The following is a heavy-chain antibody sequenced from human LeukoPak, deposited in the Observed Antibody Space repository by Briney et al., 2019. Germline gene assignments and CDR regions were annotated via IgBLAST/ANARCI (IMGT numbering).Heavy chain of an antibody. CDR3: AKDLDWGYRHGDYPAGFDS. CDR2: LWYDGSSK. Sequence: PGRSLRLSCVASGFTFSAYAMHWVRQAPGKGLEWVAVLWYDGSSKLYADSVKGRFTISRDNSKNTLFLQMNSLRAEDTAVYYCAKDLDWGYRHGDYPAGFDSWGQGTLVTVSS. D-gene: IGHD4-17*01. CDR1: GFTFSAYA. V-gene: IGHV3-33*06. J-gene: IGHJ4*02.